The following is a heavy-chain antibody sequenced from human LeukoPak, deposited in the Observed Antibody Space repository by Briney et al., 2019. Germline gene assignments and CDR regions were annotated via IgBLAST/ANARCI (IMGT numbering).Heavy chain of an antibody. CDR1: GXSISSSSYY. CDR3: ARQFLGYCSSTSCPNWFDP. CDR2: IYYSGST. J-gene: IGHJ5*02. D-gene: IGHD2-2*01. V-gene: IGHV4-39*01. Sequence: SETLSLTCTVSGXSISSSSYYWGWIRQPPGKGLESIGSIYYSGSTYYNPSLKSRVTISVDTSKNQFSLKLSSVTAADTAVYYCARQFLGYCSSTSCPNWFDPWGQGTLVTVSS.